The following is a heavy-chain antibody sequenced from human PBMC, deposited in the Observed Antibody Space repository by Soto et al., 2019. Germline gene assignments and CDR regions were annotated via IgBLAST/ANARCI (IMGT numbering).Heavy chain of an antibody. V-gene: IGHV6-1*01. Sequence: SQAVSRTCASSGDSVSSNSGAWNWIRQSPSRGLEWLGRTYYRSKWFNHYAVSVRSRITINPDTSKNQMSLQLNSVTPEDTAVYYCTRTWNGYVDYRGQGTLVTVSS. D-gene: IGHD1-1*01. CDR2: TYYRSKWFN. CDR3: TRTWNGYVDY. CDR1: GDSVSSNSGA. J-gene: IGHJ4*02.